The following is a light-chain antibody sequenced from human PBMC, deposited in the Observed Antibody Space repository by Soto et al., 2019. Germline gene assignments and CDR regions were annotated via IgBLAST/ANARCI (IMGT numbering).Light chain of an antibody. CDR1: QSVSNSY. CDR3: QQRTDRPPWT. V-gene: IGKV3D-20*02. Sequence: EIVLTQSPGTLSLSPGERATLSCRAGQSVSNSYLAWYQQKPGRAPRLLIYGASSRATDIPDRFSGSGSGTDFTLTISRLEPVDFAVYYCQQRTDRPPWTFGQGTKVDIK. CDR2: GAS. J-gene: IGKJ1*01.